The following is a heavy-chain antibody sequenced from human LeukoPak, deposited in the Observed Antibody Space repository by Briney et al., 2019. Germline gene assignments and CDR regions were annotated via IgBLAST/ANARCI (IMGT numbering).Heavy chain of an antibody. D-gene: IGHD5-12*01. J-gene: IGHJ4*02. V-gene: IGHV1-46*01. Sequence: ASVKVSCKASGYTFTSYYMHWVRQAPGQGLEWMGIINPSGGSTSYAQKFQGRVTMTRDMSTSTVYMELSSLRSEDTAVYYCARAHIVATTRLGLWGQGTLVTVSS. CDR2: INPSGGST. CDR1: GYTFTSYY. CDR3: ARAHIVATTRLGL.